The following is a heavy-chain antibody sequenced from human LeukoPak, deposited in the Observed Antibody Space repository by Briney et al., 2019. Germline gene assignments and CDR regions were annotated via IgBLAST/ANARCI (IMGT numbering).Heavy chain of an antibody. J-gene: IGHJ6*02. D-gene: IGHD2-21*01. Sequence: GGSLRLSCAASEFTFTTYGTHWVRQAPGKGLEWVAFIYYDGSNIYYADYVKGRFTISRDISKNTLFLQMNSLRADDTAVYYCAKSVRCGGDCSANYFYNMDVWGQGTTVTVSS. CDR1: EFTFTTYG. CDR2: IYYDGSNI. V-gene: IGHV3-30*02. CDR3: AKSVRCGGDCSANYFYNMDV.